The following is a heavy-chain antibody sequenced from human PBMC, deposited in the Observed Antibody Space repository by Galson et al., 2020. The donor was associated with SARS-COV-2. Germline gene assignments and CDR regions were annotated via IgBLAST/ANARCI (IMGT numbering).Heavy chain of an antibody. CDR3: ARSYCSGGSCYIYLDY. D-gene: IGHD2-15*01. V-gene: IGHV3-21*01. Sequence: TGGSLRLYCEASGFTFSSYSMNWVRPAPGKGLEWVSSISSSSSYIYYADSVKGRFTISRDNAKNSLYLQMNSLRAEDTAVYYCARSYCSGGSCYIYLDYWGQGTLVTVSS. CDR1: GFTFSSYS. J-gene: IGHJ4*02. CDR2: ISSSSSYI.